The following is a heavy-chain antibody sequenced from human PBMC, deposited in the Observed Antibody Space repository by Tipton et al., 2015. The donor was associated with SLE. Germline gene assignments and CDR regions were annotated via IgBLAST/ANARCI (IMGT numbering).Heavy chain of an antibody. D-gene: IGHD6-19*01. V-gene: IGHV4-61*02. CDR2: IYTPGTT. J-gene: IGHJ4*02. Sequence: TLSLTCTVSGDSISSGNYYWNWIRQPAGKGLEWIGRIYTPGTTKCNPSLKSRVTMSVDTSKNQFSLKLNSVTAADTAIYYCARVASIEEAYLDYWGQGTLVTVSS. CDR3: ARVASIEEAYLDY. CDR1: GDSISSGNYY.